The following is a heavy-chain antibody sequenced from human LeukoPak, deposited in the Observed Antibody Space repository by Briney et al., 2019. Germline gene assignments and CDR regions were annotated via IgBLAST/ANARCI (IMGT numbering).Heavy chain of an antibody. V-gene: IGHV4-31*03. J-gene: IGHJ4*02. Sequence: PSETLSLTCTVSGGSISSGGYYWSWIRQHPGKGLEWIGYIYYSGSTYYNPSLKSRVTISVDTSKNQFSLKLSSVTAADTAVYYCAREGRQQLGFDYWGQGTLVTVSS. CDR2: IYYSGST. CDR3: AREGRQQLGFDY. D-gene: IGHD6-13*01. CDR1: GGSISSGGYY.